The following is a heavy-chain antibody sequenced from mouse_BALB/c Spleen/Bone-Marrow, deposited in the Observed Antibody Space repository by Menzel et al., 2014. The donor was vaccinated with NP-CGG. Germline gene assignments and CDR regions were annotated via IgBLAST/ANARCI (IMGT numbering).Heavy chain of an antibody. CDR2: IDPANGNT. CDR1: GFNIKDTY. J-gene: IGHJ3*01. D-gene: IGHD1-1*01. V-gene: IGHV14-3*02. Sequence: AQLKESGAELVKPGASVKLSCTASGFNIKDTYMHWVKQRPEQGLEWIGRIDPANGNTKYDPKFQGKATITADTSSNTAYLQLSSLTSEDTAVYCCASYYYGSSGFAYWGQGTLVNVSA. CDR3: ASYYYGSSGFAY.